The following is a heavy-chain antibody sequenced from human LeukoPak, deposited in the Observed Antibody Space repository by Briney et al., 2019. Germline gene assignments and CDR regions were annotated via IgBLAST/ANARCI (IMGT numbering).Heavy chain of an antibody. D-gene: IGHD3-22*01. J-gene: IGHJ4*02. CDR3: ARDHYYDSSGYLNY. CDR1: GYTFTGYY. Sequence: ASVKVSCKASGYTFTGYYMHWVRQAPGQGLEWMGWINPNSGGTNYAQKFQGRVTMTRDTSTSTVYMELSSLRSEDTAVYYCARDHYYDSSGYLNYWGQGTLVTVSS. V-gene: IGHV1-2*02. CDR2: INPNSGGT.